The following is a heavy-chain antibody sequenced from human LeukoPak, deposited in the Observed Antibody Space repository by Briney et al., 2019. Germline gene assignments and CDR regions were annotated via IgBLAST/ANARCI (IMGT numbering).Heavy chain of an antibody. J-gene: IGHJ4*02. CDR1: GYTFTGFY. D-gene: IGHD3-10*01. Sequence: ASVKVSCKASGYTFTGFYMHWVRQAPRQGLEWMGWINPNSGGTNYAQKFQGRVTMTRDTSISTAYMELSRLRSDDTAVYYCARDQPTKGGRITMVRGDFFDYWGQGTLVTVSS. CDR2: INPNSGGT. V-gene: IGHV1-2*02. CDR3: ARDQPTKGGRITMVRGDFFDY.